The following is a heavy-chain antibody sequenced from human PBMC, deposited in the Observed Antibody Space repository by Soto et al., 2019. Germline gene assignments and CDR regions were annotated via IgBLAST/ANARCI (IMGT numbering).Heavy chain of an antibody. CDR3: ARALIVVVPAAGNGIFDY. CDR1: GFTFSSYG. D-gene: IGHD2-2*01. Sequence: GGSLRLSCAASGFTFSSYGMHWVRQAPGKGLEWVAVIWYDGSNKYYADSVKGRFTISRDNSKNTLYLQMNSLRAEDTAVYYCARALIVVVPAAGNGIFDYWGQGTLVTVSS. V-gene: IGHV3-33*01. J-gene: IGHJ4*02. CDR2: IWYDGSNK.